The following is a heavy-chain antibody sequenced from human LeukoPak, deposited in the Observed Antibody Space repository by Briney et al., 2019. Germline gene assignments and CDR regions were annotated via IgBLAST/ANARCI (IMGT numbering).Heavy chain of an antibody. CDR2: IYTSGST. CDR1: GGSISSYY. CDR3: ARQWSGYSYFDY. V-gene: IGHV4-4*09. D-gene: IGHD3-3*01. J-gene: IGHJ4*02. Sequence: SETLSLTCTASGGSISSYYWSWIRQPPGKGLEWIGYIYTSGSTNYNPSLKSRVTISVDTSKNQFSLKLNSVTAADTAVYYCARQWSGYSYFDYWGQGTLVTVSS.